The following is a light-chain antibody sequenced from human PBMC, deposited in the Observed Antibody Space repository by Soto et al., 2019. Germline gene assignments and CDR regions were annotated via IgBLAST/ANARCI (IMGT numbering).Light chain of an antibody. CDR1: QNIIFY. CDR3: QQYYSPPS. V-gene: IGKV1-39*01. CDR2: AAS. Sequence: DINLTQSPSSLSASVGDRVPITCRASQNIIFYLNWYQQRIGKSPQILIYAASTLQSGVPSRFSGSGSGTDFTLTISCLQSEDFATYYCQQYYSPPSFGQGTKVDIK. J-gene: IGKJ1*01.